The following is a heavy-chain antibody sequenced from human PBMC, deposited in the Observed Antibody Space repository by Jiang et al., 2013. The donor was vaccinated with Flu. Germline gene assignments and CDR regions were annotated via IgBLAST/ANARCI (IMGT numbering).Heavy chain of an antibody. CDR2: ISFSGGSS. V-gene: IGHV3-23*01. D-gene: IGHD6-6*01. CDR1: GFAFNKYA. Sequence: VQLLESGGDLVEEGGSLRLSCAASGFAFNKYAMTWVRQAPGGGLEWVATISFSGGSSNYADSVKGRFSISRDNSRNTLFLQLVSLRVGDTALYFCAKDDGAFIGARQPLAHWGQGTVVTVSS. J-gene: IGHJ4*02. CDR3: AKDDGAFIGARQPLAH.